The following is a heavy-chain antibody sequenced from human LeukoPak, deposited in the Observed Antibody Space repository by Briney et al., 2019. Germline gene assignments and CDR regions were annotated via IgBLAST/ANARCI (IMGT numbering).Heavy chain of an antibody. J-gene: IGHJ4*02. D-gene: IGHD6-19*01. CDR2: IYTSGST. Sequence: SETLSLTCTVSGGSISSYYWSWIRQPAGKGLEWIGRIYTSGSTNYNPSLKSRVTMSVDTSKNQFPLKLSSVTAADTAVYYCARDRVYSSGWYGGYYFDYWGQGTLVTVSS. CDR3: ARDRVYSSGWYGGYYFDY. V-gene: IGHV4-4*07. CDR1: GGSISSYY.